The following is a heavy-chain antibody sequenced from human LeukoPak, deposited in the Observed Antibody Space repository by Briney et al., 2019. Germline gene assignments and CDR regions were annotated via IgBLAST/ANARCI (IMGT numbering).Heavy chain of an antibody. CDR1: GFTFSSYA. Sequence: GRSLRLSCAASGFTFSSYAMHWVRQAPGKGLEWVAVISYDGSNKYYADSVKGRFTISRDNAENSLYLQMNSLSAEDTAVYYCARAWGATGFDPWGQGTLVTVSS. CDR2: ISYDGSNK. D-gene: IGHD1-26*01. V-gene: IGHV3-30*04. CDR3: ARAWGATGFDP. J-gene: IGHJ5*02.